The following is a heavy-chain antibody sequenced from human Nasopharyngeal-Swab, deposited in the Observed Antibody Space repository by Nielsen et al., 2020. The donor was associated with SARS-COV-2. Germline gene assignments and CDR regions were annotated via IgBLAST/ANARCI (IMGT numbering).Heavy chain of an antibody. V-gene: IGHV4-39*01. CDR2: IYYSGNT. J-gene: IGHJ4*02. Sequence: SETLSLTCSVSGEIVSSGSFYWSWIRQSPGKGLEWIGSIYYSGNTYYNPSLEGRVTVSVDTSKNQFSLNLRSVTAADTAVYYCARHGGWEVTYYFDHWGQGTLVTVSS. CDR3: ARHGGWEVTYYFDH. CDR1: GEIVSSGSFY. D-gene: IGHD2-15*01.